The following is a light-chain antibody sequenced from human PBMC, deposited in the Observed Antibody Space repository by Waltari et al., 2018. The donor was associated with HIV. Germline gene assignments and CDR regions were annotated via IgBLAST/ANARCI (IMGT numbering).Light chain of an antibody. J-gene: IGLJ1*01. Sequence: QSALTRPASVSGSPGQSITLPCTGTSTDVGTYNLVSWYQQHPGKAPKLIIYEVTKRPSGVSNRFSGSKAGNTASLTISGLQADDEADYYCCSYVGTNTFFGTGTKVTVL. CDR1: STDVGTYNL. V-gene: IGLV2-23*02. CDR3: CSYVGTNTF. CDR2: EVT.